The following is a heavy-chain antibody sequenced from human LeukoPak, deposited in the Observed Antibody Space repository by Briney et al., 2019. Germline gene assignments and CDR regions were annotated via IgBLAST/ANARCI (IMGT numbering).Heavy chain of an antibody. CDR2: IWYDGNSK. CDR3: ARDNPGSGWTQCFDY. CDR1: GFTFSSYG. J-gene: IGHJ4*02. D-gene: IGHD6-19*01. Sequence: AGGSLRLSCAASGFTFSSYGMHWVRQAPGKGLEWVAVIWYDGNSKFYAGSVKGRFTISRDNSKNTLYLQMNSLGAEDTAVYYCARDNPGSGWTQCFDYWGQGTLVTVSS. V-gene: IGHV3-33*01.